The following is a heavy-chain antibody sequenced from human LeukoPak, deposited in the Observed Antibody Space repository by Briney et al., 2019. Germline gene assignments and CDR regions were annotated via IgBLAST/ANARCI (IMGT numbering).Heavy chain of an antibody. Sequence: PGCALRLSCAASRFTFSSYAMRWVRQAPGKGLEWISAISGSGCSTYYADSVKGRFTISRDNSKNTLYLRMNSLRAEDTAVYYCANVRPLNDYWGQGTLDRVST. CDR1: RFTFSSYA. V-gene: IGHV3-23*01. D-gene: IGHD2-8*01. CDR2: ISGSGCST. CDR3: ANVRPLNDY. J-gene: IGHJ4*02.